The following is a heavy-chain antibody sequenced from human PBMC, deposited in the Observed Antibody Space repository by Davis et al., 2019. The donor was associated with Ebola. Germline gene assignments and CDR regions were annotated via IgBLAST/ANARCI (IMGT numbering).Heavy chain of an antibody. CDR2: ISSDGSST. CDR3: ARYDVGGYYCMDV. V-gene: IGHV3-74*01. CDR1: GFTFSSYW. Sequence: GESLKISCAVSGFTFSSYWMHWVRQVPGKGLVWVSRISSDGSSTTYADSVKGRFTISRDNSKNTLYLQMNSLRAEDTAVYYCARYDVGGYYCMDVWGQGTTVTVSS. D-gene: IGHD3-3*01. J-gene: IGHJ6*02.